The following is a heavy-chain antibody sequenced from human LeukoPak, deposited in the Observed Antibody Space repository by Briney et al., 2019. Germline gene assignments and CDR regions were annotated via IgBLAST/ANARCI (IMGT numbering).Heavy chain of an antibody. CDR2: ITSSSSYI. CDR1: GFTFSSYT. J-gene: IGHJ4*02. V-gene: IGHV3-21*01. Sequence: GGSLRLSCAASGFTFSSYTMNWVRQAPGKGLEWVSSITSSSSYIYYADSVMGRFTISRDNANNSLYLQMNSLRAEDTAVYYCARPDGYNSSGFDYWGQGTLVTVSS. D-gene: IGHD5-24*01. CDR3: ARPDGYNSSGFDY.